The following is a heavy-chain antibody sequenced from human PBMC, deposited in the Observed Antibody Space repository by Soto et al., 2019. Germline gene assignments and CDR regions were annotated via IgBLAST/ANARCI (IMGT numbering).Heavy chain of an antibody. Sequence: EVQVVESGGGLVQPGGSLRLSCSFTFSMYSMNWVRQAPGKGLEWVASISSGGDYIKYADSVKGRFTISRDNAKNSVSLQMNSLRVDDTAIYFCTRDQGGSYDSWFDHWGQGTLVTVSS. CDR2: ISSGGDYI. CDR1: FTFSMYS. V-gene: IGHV3-21*01. J-gene: IGHJ5*02. CDR3: TRDQGGSYDSWFDH. D-gene: IGHD1-26*01.